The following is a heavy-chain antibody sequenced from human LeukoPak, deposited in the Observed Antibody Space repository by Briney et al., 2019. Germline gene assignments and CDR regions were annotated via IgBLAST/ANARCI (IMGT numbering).Heavy chain of an antibody. D-gene: IGHD5-24*01. CDR1: GYTFTKSY. J-gene: IGHJ3*02. CDR3: ARIRDGYNDAYDI. Sequence: ASVKVSCKASGYTFTKSYIHWVRQAPGQRLEWMGLINPGGDNTDYAQNFQGRLTMTSDTSARTVYMELSSLRSEDTAVYYCARIRDGYNDAYDIWGQGTVVTVPS. V-gene: IGHV1-46*01. CDR2: INPGGDNT.